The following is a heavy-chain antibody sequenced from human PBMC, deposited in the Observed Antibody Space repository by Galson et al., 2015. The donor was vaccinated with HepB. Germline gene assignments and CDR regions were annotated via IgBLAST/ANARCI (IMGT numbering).Heavy chain of an antibody. V-gene: IGHV1-45*02. CDR2: IIPFNGDT. D-gene: IGHD3-10*01. Sequence: SVKVSCKASGSTFTYRYLHWVRQAPGQAPEWIGWIIPFNGDTKYAQKFQGRVTISRDWSMSTAFLEVSNLRFDDTAVYYCARVMVRGVVDYWGQGTLVAVSS. CDR1: GSTFTYRY. CDR3: ARVMVRGVVDY. J-gene: IGHJ4*02.